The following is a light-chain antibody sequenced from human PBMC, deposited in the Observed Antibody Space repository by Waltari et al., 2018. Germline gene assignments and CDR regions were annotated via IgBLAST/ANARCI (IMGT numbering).Light chain of an antibody. CDR3: QQSYSTPEFT. Sequence: DIQITQSPSSLSASVADRVTITCRASQSISSYLNWYQQKPGKAPKLLIYAASSLQSGVPSRFSGSGSGTDFTLTISSLQPEDFATYYCQQSYSTPEFTFGPGTKVDIK. CDR2: AAS. CDR1: QSISSY. V-gene: IGKV1-39*01. J-gene: IGKJ3*01.